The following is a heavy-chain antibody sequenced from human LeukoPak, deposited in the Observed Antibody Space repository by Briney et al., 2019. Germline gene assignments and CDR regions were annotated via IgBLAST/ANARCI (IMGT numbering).Heavy chain of an antibody. CDR3: ARVRSDDTLPPWYFDL. V-gene: IGHV4-59*01. D-gene: IGHD3-22*01. J-gene: IGHJ2*01. CDR2: IYYSGST. CDR1: GGSISSYY. Sequence: SETLSLTCSVSGGSISSYYWSWIRQPPGKGLEWIGYIYYSGSTNYNPSLKGRVTISVDTSKNQFSLKLSSVTAAGTAVYYCARVRSDDTLPPWYFDLWGRGTLVTVSS.